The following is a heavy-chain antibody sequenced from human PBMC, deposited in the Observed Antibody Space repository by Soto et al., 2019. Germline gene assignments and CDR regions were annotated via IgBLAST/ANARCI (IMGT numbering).Heavy chain of an antibody. CDR2: ISGSGGST. CDR1: GVTCSSYA. D-gene: IGHD1-7*01. Sequence: GGSLRLSCAASGVTCSSYAMSWVRQGPGKGLEWVSAISGSGGSTYYADSVKGRLTISRDNSKNTLYLQMNSLRAEDTAVYYCAKDPPHENYPSHFDYWGQGPLVTVSS. J-gene: IGHJ4*02. V-gene: IGHV3-23*01. CDR3: AKDPPHENYPSHFDY.